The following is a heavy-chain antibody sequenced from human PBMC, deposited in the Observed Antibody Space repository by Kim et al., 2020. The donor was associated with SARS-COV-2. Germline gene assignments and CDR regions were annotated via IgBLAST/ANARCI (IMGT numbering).Heavy chain of an antibody. D-gene: IGHD3-10*01. CDR1: GASFSAYY. CDR3: ARVSSD. Sequence: SETLSLTCAVYGASFSAYYWSWICQPPGKGLEWIGEINHSGSTNYNPSLKSRVTISVDTSKDQFSLKLYSVTAADTAVYYCARVSSDWGPGTLVTVSS. V-gene: IGHV4-34*01. CDR2: INHSGST. J-gene: IGHJ4*02.